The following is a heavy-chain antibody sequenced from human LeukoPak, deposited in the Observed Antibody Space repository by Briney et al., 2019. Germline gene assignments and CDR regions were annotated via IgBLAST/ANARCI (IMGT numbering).Heavy chain of an antibody. V-gene: IGHV3-30*07. Sequence: GRSLRLSCAASGFTFSSYAMHWVRQAPGKGLEWVAVIRYDGSDKYHADSVKGRFTISRDNSKNMLCLQMNSLRAEDTAVYYCARESWFGESKAFDIWGQGTMVTVSS. CDR1: GFTFSSYA. J-gene: IGHJ3*02. D-gene: IGHD3-10*01. CDR2: IRYDGSDK. CDR3: ARESWFGESKAFDI.